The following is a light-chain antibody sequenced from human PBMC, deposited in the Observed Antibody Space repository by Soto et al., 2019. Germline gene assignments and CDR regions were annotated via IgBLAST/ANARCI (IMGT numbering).Light chain of an antibody. J-gene: IGKJ2*01. CDR2: DAS. V-gene: IGKV3-11*01. Sequence: EIVLTQSPATLSLSPGERATLSCRASQSVDTYLAWYQQKPGQAPRLLIYDASNRATGIPVRFSGSGSGTDFTLTISSLEPEDFAVYYCQQRTNWPLMYTFGQGTKLEI. CDR3: QQRTNWPLMYT. CDR1: QSVDTY.